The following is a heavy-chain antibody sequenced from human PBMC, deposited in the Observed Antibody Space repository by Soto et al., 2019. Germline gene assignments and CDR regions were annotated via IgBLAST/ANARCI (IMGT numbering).Heavy chain of an antibody. J-gene: IGHJ3*02. D-gene: IGHD4-17*01. CDR1: GDSVSSNSAA. CDR2: TYYRSKWYN. CDR3: ARDPPTATGALDI. V-gene: IGHV6-1*01. Sequence: SQTLSLTCAISGDSVSSNSAAWNWIRQSPSGGLEWLGRTYYRSKWYNDYAVSVQSRISINPDTSKNQFSLQLNSVTPEDTAVYYCARDPPTATGALDIWGQGTMVTVSS.